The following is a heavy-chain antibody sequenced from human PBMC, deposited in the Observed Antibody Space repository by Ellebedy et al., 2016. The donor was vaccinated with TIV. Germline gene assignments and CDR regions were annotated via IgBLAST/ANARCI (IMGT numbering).Heavy chain of an antibody. CDR2: IDPSDSYT. CDR3: AATLRYYYDSSGYYGH. Sequence: GESLKISCKGSGYSFTSYWISWVRQMPGKGLEWMGRIDPSDSYTNYSLSFQGHVTISADKSISTAYLQWSSLKASDTAMYYCAATLRYYYDSSGYYGHWGQGTLVTVSS. V-gene: IGHV5-10-1*01. CDR1: GYSFTSYW. D-gene: IGHD3-22*01. J-gene: IGHJ4*02.